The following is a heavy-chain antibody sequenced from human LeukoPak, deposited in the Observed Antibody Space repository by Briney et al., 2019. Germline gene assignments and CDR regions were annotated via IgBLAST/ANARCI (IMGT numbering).Heavy chain of an antibody. V-gene: IGHV1-18*01. CDR2: ISAYNGNT. CDR3: ARDLTYYDFWSGYRSGMDV. D-gene: IGHD3-3*01. J-gene: IGHJ6*02. CDR1: GYTFTSYG. Sequence: ASVKVSCKASGYTFTSYGISWVRQAPGQGLEWMGWISAYNGNTNYVQKLQGRVTMTTDTSTSTAYMELRSLRSDDTAVYYCARDLTYYDFWSGYRSGMDVWGQGTTVTVSS.